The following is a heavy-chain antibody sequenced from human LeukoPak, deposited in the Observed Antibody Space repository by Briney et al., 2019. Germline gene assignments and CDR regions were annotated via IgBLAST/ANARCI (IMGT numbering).Heavy chain of an antibody. D-gene: IGHD2-2*01. CDR1: GFTFSSYG. CDR2: ISYDGSNK. J-gene: IGHJ4*02. Sequence: GGSLRLSCAASGFTFSSYGMHWVRQAPGKGLEWVAVISYDGSNKYYADCVKGRFTISRDNSKNTLYLQMNSLRAEDTAVYYCAKQWDCSSTSCLLDYWGQGTLVTVSS. CDR3: AKQWDCSSTSCLLDY. V-gene: IGHV3-30*18.